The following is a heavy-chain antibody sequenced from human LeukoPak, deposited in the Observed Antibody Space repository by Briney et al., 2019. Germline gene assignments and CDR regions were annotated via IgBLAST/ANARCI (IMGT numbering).Heavy chain of an antibody. CDR3: AREGSRDGYNSAFDI. CDR2: INPNSGGT. J-gene: IGHJ3*02. CDR1: GDTFTGYY. D-gene: IGHD5-24*01. Sequence: GASVKVSCKDSGDTFTGYYMHWVRQAPGQGLEWMGRINPNSGGTNYAQKFQGRVTMTRDTSISTAYMELSRLRSDDTAVYYCAREGSRDGYNSAFDIWGQGTMVTVSS. V-gene: IGHV1-2*06.